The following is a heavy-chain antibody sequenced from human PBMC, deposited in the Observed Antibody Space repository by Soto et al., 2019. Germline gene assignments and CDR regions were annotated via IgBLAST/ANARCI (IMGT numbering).Heavy chain of an antibody. CDR1: GFTFSSYG. J-gene: IGHJ6*02. Sequence: GGSLRLSCAASGFTFSSYGMHWVRQAPGKGLEWVAVISYDGSNKYYADSVKGRFTISRDNSKNTLYLQMNSLRAEDTAVYYCAKDPIVATTDYYYYYGMDVWGQGTTVTVSS. D-gene: IGHD5-12*01. CDR3: AKDPIVATTDYYYYYGMDV. CDR2: ISYDGSNK. V-gene: IGHV3-30*18.